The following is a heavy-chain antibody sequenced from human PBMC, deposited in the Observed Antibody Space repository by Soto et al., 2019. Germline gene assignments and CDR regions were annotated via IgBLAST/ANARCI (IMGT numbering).Heavy chain of an antibody. D-gene: IGHD2-21*02. CDR3: ARGPFCGNDCYFDV. J-gene: IGHJ4*02. CDR2: IYSSGAT. CDR1: GGSISGFY. Sequence: SETLSLTCTVAGGSISGFYWSWVRQPAGKGLEWIGRIYSSGATKYNPSLRNRVTMSVDTSTDQYSLNLASMTAADTAVYFCARGPFCGNDCYFDVWGQGTQVTVSS. V-gene: IGHV4-4*07.